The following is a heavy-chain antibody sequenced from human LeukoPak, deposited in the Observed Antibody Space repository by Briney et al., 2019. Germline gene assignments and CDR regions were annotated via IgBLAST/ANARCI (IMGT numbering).Heavy chain of an antibody. CDR2: ISSSGGTM. CDR1: GFTFSSYE. D-gene: IGHD4/OR15-4a*01. J-gene: IGHJ3*02. V-gene: IGHV3-48*03. Sequence: PGGSLRLSCAASGFTFSSYEMNWVRQGPGKGLEWVSYISSSGGTMYYADSVKGRFTISRDNAKNSLDLHMNSLRAEDTALYYCARDRGSTMVRSFDIWGQGTMVTVSS. CDR3: ARDRGSTMVRSFDI.